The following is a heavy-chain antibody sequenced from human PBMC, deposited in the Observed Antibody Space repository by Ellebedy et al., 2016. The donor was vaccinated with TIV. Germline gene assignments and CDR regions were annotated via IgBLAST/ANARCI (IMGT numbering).Heavy chain of an antibody. CDR1: DFSFSTYG. CDR2: ISYDGSNK. D-gene: IGHD3-10*01. Sequence: GESLKISCAASDFSFSTYGMHWVRQAPGKGLEWVAVISYDGSNKYHADFVKGRFTISRDNSRNALYLQMNSLRAEDTAVYYCARDYGVSGSYFYGSGTDYWGQGILVTVSS. V-gene: IGHV3-30*19. CDR3: ARDYGVSGSYFYGSGTDY. J-gene: IGHJ4*02.